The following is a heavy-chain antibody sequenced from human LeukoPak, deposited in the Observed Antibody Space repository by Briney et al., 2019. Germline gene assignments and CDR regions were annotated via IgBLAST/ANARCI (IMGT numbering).Heavy chain of an antibody. Sequence: SETLSLTCAVYGGSFSGYYWSWIRQPPGKGLEWIGEINHSGSTNYNPSLKSRVTISVDTSKNQFSLKLSSVTAADTAVYYCARGLGYCSSTSCYSRFFDYWGQGTLVTVSS. CDR3: ARGLGYCSSTSCYSRFFDY. V-gene: IGHV4-34*01. CDR1: GGSFSGYY. D-gene: IGHD2-2*02. J-gene: IGHJ4*02. CDR2: INHSGST.